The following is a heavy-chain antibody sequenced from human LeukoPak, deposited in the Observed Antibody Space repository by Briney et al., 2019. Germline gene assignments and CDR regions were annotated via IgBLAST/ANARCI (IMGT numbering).Heavy chain of an antibody. J-gene: IGHJ6*02. Sequence: GGSLRLSCAASGFTFSGSWMDWVRQAPGKGLEWVAIIKPDGTDKYYVDSVKGRFTVSKDNAKNSLYLQMNSLRAEDTAVYYCARDRQGYYGMDVWGQGTTVTVSS. CDR2: IKPDGTDK. CDR1: GFTFSGSW. V-gene: IGHV3-7*01. CDR3: ARDRQGYYGMDV.